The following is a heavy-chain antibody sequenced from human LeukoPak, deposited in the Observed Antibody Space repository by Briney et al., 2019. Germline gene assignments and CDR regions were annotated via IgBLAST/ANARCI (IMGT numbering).Heavy chain of an antibody. CDR2: IYYSGST. D-gene: IGHD3-3*01. V-gene: IGHV4-39*07. J-gene: IGHJ4*02. Sequence: SETLSLTCIVSGGSISSRSYYWGWIRQPPGKGLEWIGSIYYSGSTHYNPSLKSRVTISVDMSKNQFSLKLSSVTAADTAVYYCARYDFWSGYLSYWGQGTLVTVSS. CDR1: GGSISSRSYY. CDR3: ARYDFWSGYLSY.